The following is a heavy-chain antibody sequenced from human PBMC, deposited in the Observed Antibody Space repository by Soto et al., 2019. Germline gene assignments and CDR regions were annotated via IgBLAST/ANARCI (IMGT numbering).Heavy chain of an antibody. CDR1: GFTCSIHG. D-gene: IGHD5-18*01. CDR2: IWYDGSNK. V-gene: IGHV3-33*01. J-gene: IGHJ5*02. CDR3: ARVVDTGGFDP. Sequence: GGSLGLSCAAAGFTCSIHGMHWVRQAPGKGLEWVAVIWYDGSNKYYADSVKGRFTISRDNSKNTLYLQMNSLRAEDTAVYYCARVVDTGGFDPCGQGTLVTVSS.